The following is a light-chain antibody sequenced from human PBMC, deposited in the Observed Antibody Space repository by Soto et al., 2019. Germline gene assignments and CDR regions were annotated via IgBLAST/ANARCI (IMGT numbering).Light chain of an antibody. CDR1: QSVSSSY. V-gene: IGKV3-20*01. CDR2: GAS. CDR3: QQYGSLLT. J-gene: IGKJ4*01. Sequence: EIVLTQSPGTLSLSPGERATLSCRASQSVSSSYLAWYQQKPGQAPRLLIYGASSRATGIPDRLSGSGSGTDFTLTISRLEPEDFAVYYCQQYGSLLTFGGGTKVDIK.